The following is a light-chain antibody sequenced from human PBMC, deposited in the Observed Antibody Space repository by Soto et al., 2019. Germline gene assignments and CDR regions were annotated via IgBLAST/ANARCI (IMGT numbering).Light chain of an antibody. Sequence: ELVLTQSPGTLSLSPGERATVSCRASQGVSSSYLAWYQQKPGQAPRLLIYDASIRATGIPDRFSGSGSGTDFTLTISRLEPEDFAVYYCHQYGNSPPYTFGQGTKLEI. J-gene: IGKJ2*01. CDR3: HQYGNSPPYT. CDR2: DAS. CDR1: QGVSSSY. V-gene: IGKV3-20*01.